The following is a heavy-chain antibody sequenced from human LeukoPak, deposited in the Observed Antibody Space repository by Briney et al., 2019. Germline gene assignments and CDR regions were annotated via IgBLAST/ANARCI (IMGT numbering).Heavy chain of an antibody. CDR1: RYTFTGYY. V-gene: IGHV1-2*02. D-gene: IGHD5-12*01. CDR2: INPHRCDT. CDR3: AKDMRSRGYSGYDCFDY. Sequence: ASVKVSCKASRYTFTGYYMHWVRQAPGQGLEWMGWINPHRCDTNYAQKFQGRVTMTRDTSTSTAYMEVSRLRSDDTAVYYCAKDMRSRGYSGYDCFDYWGQGTLVTVSS. J-gene: IGHJ4*02.